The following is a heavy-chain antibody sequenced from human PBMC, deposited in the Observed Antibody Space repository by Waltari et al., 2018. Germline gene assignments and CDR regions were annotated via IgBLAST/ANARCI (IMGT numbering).Heavy chain of an antibody. V-gene: IGHV1-69*08. CDR1: GGTFSSYA. CDR2: IIPIFGTA. J-gene: IGHJ3*02. CDR3: ATEKRGATIETDAFDI. Sequence: QVQLVQSGAEVKKPGSSVKVSCKASGGTFSSYAISWVRQAPGQGLEWMGRIIPIFGTANYAQKFQGRVTITADKSTSTAYMELSSLRSEDTAVYYCATEKRGATIETDAFDIWGQGTMVTVSS. D-gene: IGHD1-26*01.